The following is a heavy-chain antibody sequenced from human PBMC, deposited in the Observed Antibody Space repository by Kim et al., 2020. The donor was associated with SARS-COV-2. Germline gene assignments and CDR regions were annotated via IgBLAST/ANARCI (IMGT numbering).Heavy chain of an antibody. V-gene: IGHV3-64D*09. D-gene: IGHD6-13*01. CDR1: GFTFSTYA. CDR3: VRAAYSSTWFPRPSYWYFDL. Sequence: GGSLRLSCSGSGFTFSTYAMHWVRQAPGKGLEYVAAISNDGDTTYYADSVKGRCTISRDNSRNTLYLQMSSLRTEDTSLFFCVRAAYSSTWFPRPSYWYFDLWGRGTLVTVSS. CDR2: ISNDGDTT. J-gene: IGHJ2*01.